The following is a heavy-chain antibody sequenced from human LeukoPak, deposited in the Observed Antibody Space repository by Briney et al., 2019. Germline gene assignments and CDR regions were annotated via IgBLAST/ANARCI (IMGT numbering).Heavy chain of an antibody. Sequence: ASVKVSCKASGYTFTGYYMQWVRQAPGQGLEWMAWINPNSGATTYAQKFQGRVSMTRDTSISTAYMELSSLRSDDTAVYYCARDGGTVGATGPFDYWGQGTLVTVSS. D-gene: IGHD1-26*01. J-gene: IGHJ4*02. V-gene: IGHV1-2*02. CDR3: ARDGGTVGATGPFDY. CDR2: INPNSGAT. CDR1: GYTFTGYY.